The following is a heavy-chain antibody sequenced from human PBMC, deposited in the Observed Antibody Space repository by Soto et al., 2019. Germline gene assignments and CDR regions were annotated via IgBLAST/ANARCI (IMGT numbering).Heavy chain of an antibody. V-gene: IGHV3-23*01. D-gene: IGHD3-10*01. CDR1: GFTFSSYA. CDR2: ISGSGGST. J-gene: IGHJ4*02. Sequence: GGSLRLSCAASGFTFSSYAMSCVRQAPGKGLEWVSAISGSGGSTYYADSVKGRFTISRDNSKNTLYLQMNSLRAEDTAVYYCAKESNYGSGSYYTFDYWGQGTLVTVSS. CDR3: AKESNYGSGSYYTFDY.